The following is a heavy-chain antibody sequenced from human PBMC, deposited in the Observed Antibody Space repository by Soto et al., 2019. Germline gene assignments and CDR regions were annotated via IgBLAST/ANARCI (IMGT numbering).Heavy chain of an antibody. CDR2: INPSSGGK. CDR1: GYTFTSYY. D-gene: IGHD6-19*01. Sequence: ASVKVSCKASGYTFTSYYMHWVRQAPGQGLEWMGIINPSSGGKSYAQKFQGRVTMTRDTFTTTVYMELSSLRSEDTAVYYCARAPHPGYSSGWYAHGAFDIWGQGTMVTVSS. J-gene: IGHJ3*02. V-gene: IGHV1-46*03. CDR3: ARAPHPGYSSGWYAHGAFDI.